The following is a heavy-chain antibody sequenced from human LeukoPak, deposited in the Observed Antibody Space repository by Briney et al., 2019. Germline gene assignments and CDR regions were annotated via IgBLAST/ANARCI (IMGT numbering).Heavy chain of an antibody. D-gene: IGHD6-13*01. J-gene: IGHJ4*02. CDR2: IYPGDSDT. Sequence: GESLKISCKGSGYSFTSYWIGWVRQMPGKGLEWMGIIYPGDSDTRYSPSFQGQVTISADKSISTAYLQWGGLRASDTAIYYCARQRYSNDRFDFWGQGTLVTVSS. V-gene: IGHV5-51*01. CDR3: ARQRYSNDRFDF. CDR1: GYSFTSYW.